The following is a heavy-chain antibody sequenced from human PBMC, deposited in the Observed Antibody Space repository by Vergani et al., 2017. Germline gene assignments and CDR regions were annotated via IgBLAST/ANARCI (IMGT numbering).Heavy chain of an antibody. Sequence: QVTLKESGPVLVKPTETLTLTCTVSGFSLSNARMGVSWIRQPPGKALEWLAHIFSNDEKSYSTSLKSRLTISKDTSKSQVVLTMTNMDPVDTATYYCARIRVNWLVGWGWFDPWGQGTLVTVSS. CDR1: GFSLSNARMG. V-gene: IGHV2-26*01. J-gene: IGHJ5*02. CDR2: IFSNDEK. CDR3: ARIRVNWLVGWGWFDP. D-gene: IGHD3-10*01.